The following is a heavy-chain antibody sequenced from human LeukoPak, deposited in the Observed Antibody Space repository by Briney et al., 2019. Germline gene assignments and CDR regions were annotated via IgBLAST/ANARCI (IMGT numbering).Heavy chain of an antibody. Sequence: PSETLSLTCAVYGGSFSGYYWSWIRQPPGKGLEWIGEINHSGSTNYYPSLKSRVTISVDTSKNQFSLKLSSVTAADTAVYYCARGDVGYCSSTSCYPTYFQHWGQGTLVTVSS. CDR1: GGSFSGYY. J-gene: IGHJ1*01. D-gene: IGHD2-2*01. CDR2: INHSGST. V-gene: IGHV4-34*01. CDR3: ARGDVGYCSSTSCYPTYFQH.